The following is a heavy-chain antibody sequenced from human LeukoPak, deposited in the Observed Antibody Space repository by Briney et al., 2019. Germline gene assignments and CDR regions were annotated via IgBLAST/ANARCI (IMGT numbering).Heavy chain of an antibody. D-gene: IGHD3-10*01. J-gene: IGHJ4*02. Sequence: GESLKISCKGSGYSFTSYWIGWVRQMLGKGLEWMGIIYPGDSDTRYSPSFQGQVTISADKSISTAYLQWSSLKASDTAMYYCARRDGSGSYSPFFDYWGQGTLVTVSS. CDR3: ARRDGSGSYSPFFDY. V-gene: IGHV5-51*01. CDR1: GYSFTSYW. CDR2: IYPGDSDT.